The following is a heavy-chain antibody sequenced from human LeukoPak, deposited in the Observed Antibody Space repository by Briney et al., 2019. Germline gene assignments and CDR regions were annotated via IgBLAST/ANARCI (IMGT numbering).Heavy chain of an antibody. CDR2: IYHSGST. Sequence: SETLSLTCAVSGYSISSGYYWGWIRQPPGKGLEWIGSIYHSGSTYYNPSLKSRVTISVDTSKNQFSLKLSSVTAADTAVYYCANDYDVWSGYYGYFQHWGQGTLVTVSS. V-gene: IGHV4-38-2*01. D-gene: IGHD3-3*01. CDR1: GYSISSGYY. J-gene: IGHJ1*01. CDR3: ANDYDVWSGYYGYFQH.